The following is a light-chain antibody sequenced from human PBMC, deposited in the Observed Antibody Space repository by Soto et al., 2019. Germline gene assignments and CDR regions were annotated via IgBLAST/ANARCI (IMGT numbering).Light chain of an antibody. CDR1: SSDIGGYNA. CDR3: NSFRVSHLYV. V-gene: IGLV2-14*01. CDR2: EVT. J-gene: IGLJ1*01. Sequence: QSVLTQPASVSGSPGLTITISCTGTSSDIGGYNAVSWYQHHPGKAPKLSIYEVTHRPSGVSDRFSASKSGNTASLTISGLQAEDEADYYCNSFRVSHLYVFGTGTKVTVL.